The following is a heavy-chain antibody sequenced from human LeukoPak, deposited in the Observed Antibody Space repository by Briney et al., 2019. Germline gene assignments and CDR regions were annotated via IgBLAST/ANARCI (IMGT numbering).Heavy chain of an antibody. CDR3: AKEYYDYVWVSHVNY. J-gene: IGHJ4*02. D-gene: IGHD3-16*01. V-gene: IGHV3-21*04. CDR2: ISISSNYI. CDR1: GFIFSDYS. Sequence: GGSLRLSCAASGFIFSDYSMNWVRRTPGKGLEWVSSISISSNYIYYADSVKGRFTISRDNAKNSLYLQMNSLRAEDTALYYCAKEYYDYVWVSHVNYWGQGTLVTVSS.